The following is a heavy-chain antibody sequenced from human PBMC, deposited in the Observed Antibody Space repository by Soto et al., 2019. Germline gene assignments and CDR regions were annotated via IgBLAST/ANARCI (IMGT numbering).Heavy chain of an antibody. CDR1: GSDITTYY. Sequence: SETLSLTCTVSGSDITTYYWSWLRQSPGKGLEWIGHIYDTGSTTYNPSLKSRVTISVDTSNKQFSLRLTSVTAADTAVYYCARCPIDHNWFDPWGQGTLVTVSS. V-gene: IGHV4-59*01. CDR3: ARCPIDHNWFDP. CDR2: IYDTGST. J-gene: IGHJ5*02. D-gene: IGHD3-9*01.